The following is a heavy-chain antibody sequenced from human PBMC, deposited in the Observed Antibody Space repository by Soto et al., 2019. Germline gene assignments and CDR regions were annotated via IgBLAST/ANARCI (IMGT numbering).Heavy chain of an antibody. Sequence: SETLSLTCTVSGGSIRNGDYSWSWIRQPPGKALQWIGFIYQSGVTSYNPSLASRVSISLDRSNNQCSLKLKSVTAADTAVYFCAGMPYTSGLRFDPWGPGTLVTVSS. D-gene: IGHD6-19*01. CDR1: GGSIRNGDYS. CDR3: AGMPYTSGLRFDP. CDR2: IYQSGVT. V-gene: IGHV4-30-2*01. J-gene: IGHJ5*02.